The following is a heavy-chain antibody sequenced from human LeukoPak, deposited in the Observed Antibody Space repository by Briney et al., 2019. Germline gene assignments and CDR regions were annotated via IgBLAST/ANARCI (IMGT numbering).Heavy chain of an antibody. J-gene: IGHJ4*02. V-gene: IGHV3-23*01. CDR3: AKADILTGYGDY. Sequence: GGSLRLSCAPSGFTFSSYAMSWVRQAPGKGLEWVSAISGSGGSTYYADSVKGRFTISRDNSKNTLYLQMNSLRAEDTAVYYCAKADILTGYGDYWGQGTLVTVSS. CDR2: ISGSGGST. D-gene: IGHD3-9*01. CDR1: GFTFSSYA.